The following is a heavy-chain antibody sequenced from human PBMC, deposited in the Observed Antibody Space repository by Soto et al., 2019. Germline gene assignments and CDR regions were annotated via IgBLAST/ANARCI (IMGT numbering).Heavy chain of an antibody. V-gene: IGHV1-69*12. J-gene: IGHJ4*02. D-gene: IGHD5-18*01. Sequence: QVQLVQSGAEVKKPESSVKVSCKAPGGTFSTYAISWVRQAPGQGLEWMGGIIPMFGTANYAKRFQDRVTITADDSTNTVYMALSSLRSEDTAVYFCASGIQLWLRRINNGYSGWGQGTLVTVSS. CDR1: GGTFSTYA. CDR2: IIPMFGTA. CDR3: ASGIQLWLRRINNGYSG.